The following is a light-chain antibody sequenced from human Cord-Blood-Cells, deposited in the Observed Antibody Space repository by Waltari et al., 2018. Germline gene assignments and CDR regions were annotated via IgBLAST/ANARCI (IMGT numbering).Light chain of an antibody. CDR3: LLSYRGARV. J-gene: IGLJ3*02. CDR1: TGAVTSGHY. V-gene: IGLV7-46*01. CDR2: ESS. Sequence: QAVVTQEPSLTVSPGGTVTLTCGSSTGAVTSGHYPYWFQQKPGQAPRTLIYESSNKNSGPPARFSGSLLGGKAALTLSGAQPEDEAEYYCLLSYRGARVFGGGTKLTVL.